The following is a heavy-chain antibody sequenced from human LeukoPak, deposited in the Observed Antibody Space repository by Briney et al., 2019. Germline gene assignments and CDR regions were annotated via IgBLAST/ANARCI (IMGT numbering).Heavy chain of an antibody. V-gene: IGHV4-59*01. CDR3: ARRDSSGYPYYYYMDV. Sequence: SETLSLTCTVSGGSISSYYWSWIRQPPGKGLEWIGYIYYSGSTNYNPSLKSRVTISVDTSKNQFSLKLSSVTAADTAVYYCARRDSSGYPYYYYMDVWGKGTTVTVSS. J-gene: IGHJ6*03. D-gene: IGHD3-22*01. CDR1: GGSISSYY. CDR2: IYYSGST.